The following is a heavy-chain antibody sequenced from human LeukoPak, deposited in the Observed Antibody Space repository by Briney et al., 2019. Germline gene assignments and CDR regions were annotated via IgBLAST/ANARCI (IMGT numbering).Heavy chain of an antibody. CDR2: IISRSSTL. V-gene: IGHV3-48*01. Sequence: GGSLRLSCAASGFTFSSYSMNWVRQAPRKGLEWVSYIISRSSTLYYADSVKGRFTVSRDDPHNTLYLQMNSVRAEDTAVYFCARGGVDHYGSGTYYLMYYFDHWGQGALVTVSS. CDR1: GFTFSSYS. CDR3: ARGGVDHYGSGTYYLMYYFDH. D-gene: IGHD3-10*01. J-gene: IGHJ4*02.